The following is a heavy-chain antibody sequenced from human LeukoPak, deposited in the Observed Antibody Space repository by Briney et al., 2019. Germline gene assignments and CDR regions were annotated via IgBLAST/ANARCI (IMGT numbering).Heavy chain of an antibody. CDR3: AREPTRYGSGSYYTDY. Sequence: GGSLRLSCAASGFTFSSYSMNWVRQAPGKGLEWVAVIWYDGSNKYYADSVKGRFTISRDNSKNTLYLQMNSLRAEDTAVYYCAREPTRYGSGSYYTDYWGQGTLVTVSS. CDR1: GFTFSSYS. J-gene: IGHJ4*02. CDR2: IWYDGSNK. V-gene: IGHV3-33*08. D-gene: IGHD3-10*01.